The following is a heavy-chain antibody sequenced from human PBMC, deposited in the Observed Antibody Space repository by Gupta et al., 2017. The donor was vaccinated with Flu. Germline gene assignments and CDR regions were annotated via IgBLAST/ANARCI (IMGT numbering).Heavy chain of an antibody. J-gene: IGHJ4*02. CDR1: GFTSRSYG. D-gene: IGHD3-10*01. Sequence: QVHLVESGGGVAQPGRSLRLACEASGFTSRSYGMPWVRQAPGKGLGWVAAIWYDGSDKYYADNVKGRFTIARDNSKNALYLQMNSLRVEDTAVYYCARDFGGITPLQYWGQGTLVTVSP. CDR2: IWYDGSDK. V-gene: IGHV3-33*01. CDR3: ARDFGGITPLQY.